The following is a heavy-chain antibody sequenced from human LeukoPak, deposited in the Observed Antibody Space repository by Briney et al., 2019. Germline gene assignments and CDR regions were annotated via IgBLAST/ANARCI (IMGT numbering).Heavy chain of an antibody. CDR3: AREQYYYDSSGYYYSYYYYMDV. J-gene: IGHJ6*03. Sequence: SETLSLTCTVSGGSISSYYWGWIRQPAGKGLEWIGRIYTSGSTNYNPSLKSRATMSVDTSKNQFSLKLSSVTAAETAVYYCAREQYYYDSSGYYYSYYYYMDVWGKGTTVTVSS. CDR2: IYTSGST. D-gene: IGHD3-22*01. CDR1: GGSISSYY. V-gene: IGHV4-4*07.